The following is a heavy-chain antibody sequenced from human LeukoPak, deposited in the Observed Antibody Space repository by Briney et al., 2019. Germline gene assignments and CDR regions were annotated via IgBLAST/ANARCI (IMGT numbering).Heavy chain of an antibody. CDR3: AKVPRYEQWLG. J-gene: IGHJ4*02. Sequence: PGGSLRLSCAASGFTFSSYAMSWVRQAPGKGLEWVSAISGSGGSTYYADSVKGRFTISRDNFENTLYLQMNSLRAEDTAVYYCAKVPRYEQWLGWGQGTLVTVSS. CDR2: ISGSGGST. D-gene: IGHD6-19*01. CDR1: GFTFSSYA. V-gene: IGHV3-23*01.